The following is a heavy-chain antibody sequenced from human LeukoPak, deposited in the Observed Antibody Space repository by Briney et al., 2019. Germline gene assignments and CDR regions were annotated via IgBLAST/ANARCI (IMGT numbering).Heavy chain of an antibody. D-gene: IGHD5-24*01. V-gene: IGHV3-66*01. J-gene: IGHJ5*01. CDR1: GFTLSSNY. CDR2: IYSGGDT. Sequence: PGGSLRLSCAASGFTLSSNYMSWVRQAPGTGLEWVSVIYSGGDTYYADSVKGRFTISRDNSKNTLYLQMNSLRAEDTAVYYCARDNARSNWFDSWGQGTLVTASS. CDR3: ARDNARSNWFDS.